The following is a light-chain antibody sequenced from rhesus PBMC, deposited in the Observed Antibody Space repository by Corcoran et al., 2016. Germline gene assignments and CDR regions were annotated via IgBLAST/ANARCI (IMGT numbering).Light chain of an antibody. CDR2: KAS. V-gene: IGKV1-22*01. J-gene: IGKJ2*01. CDR1: QSTSSG. CDR3: QQYTSSPYS. Sequence: DIQMTQSPSSLSASVGDTVTISRRASQSTSSGLAWYQQKPGKAPKLLIYKASRLQSWAPSRFTGSGSGTDFTLTISYLQSEDLATYSCQQYTSSPYSFDQGPKVKLK.